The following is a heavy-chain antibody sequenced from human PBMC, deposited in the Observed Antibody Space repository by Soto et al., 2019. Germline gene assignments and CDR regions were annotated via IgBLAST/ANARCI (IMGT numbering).Heavy chain of an antibody. CDR3: AREDYDSSGYYYYFDY. CDR2: IWYDGSNK. J-gene: IGHJ4*02. Sequence: GGSLRLSCAASGFTFISYGMHWVRQAPGKGLEWVAVIWYDGSNKYYADSVKGRFTISRDNSKNTLYLQMNSLRAEDTAVYYCAREDYDSSGYYYYFDYWGQGTLVTVSS. V-gene: IGHV3-33*01. D-gene: IGHD3-22*01. CDR1: GFTFISYG.